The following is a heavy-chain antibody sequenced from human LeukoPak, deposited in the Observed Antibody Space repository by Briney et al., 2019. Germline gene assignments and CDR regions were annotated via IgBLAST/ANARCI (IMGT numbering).Heavy chain of an antibody. J-gene: IGHJ6*02. CDR3: ATDQRGAGLGFRYGSGSYNGMDV. CDR2: FDLEDGET. V-gene: IGHV1-24*01. D-gene: IGHD3-10*01. Sequence: ASVKVSCKVSGCTLNELSMHWVRPAPGKGREGMGCFDLEDGETLYAQKFQGRVTMTEDTSTDTAYMELSSLRSEDTAVYYCATDQRGAGLGFRYGSGSYNGMDVWGQGTTVTVSS. CDR1: GCTLNELS.